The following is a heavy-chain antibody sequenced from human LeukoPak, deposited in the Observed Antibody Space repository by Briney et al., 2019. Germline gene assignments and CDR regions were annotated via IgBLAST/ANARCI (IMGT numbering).Heavy chain of an antibody. V-gene: IGHV4-39*01. J-gene: IGHJ6*02. CDR3: ARPGGCSSTSCVPFYSYYGMDV. CDR1: GGSISNGGYY. CDR2: IYYSGTT. Sequence: NSSETLSLTCTVSGGSISNGGYYWGWIRQPPGKGLEWIGSIYYSGTTYYNPSLKSRVTMSVDTSKNQFSLRLSSVTAADTAVYYCARPGGCSSTSCVPFYSYYGMDVWGQGTTVTVSS. D-gene: IGHD2-2*01.